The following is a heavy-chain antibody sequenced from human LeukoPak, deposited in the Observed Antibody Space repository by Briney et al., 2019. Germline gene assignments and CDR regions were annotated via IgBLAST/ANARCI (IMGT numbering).Heavy chain of an antibody. Sequence: GGSLRLSCAAPGFTFSSYGMHWVRQAPGKGLEWVAFIRYDGSNKYYADSVKGRFTISRDNSKNTLYLQLNSQRTEDTAVYYCAKSPGGGGSYSCPDYWGQGTLVTVSS. CDR3: AKSPGGGGSYSCPDY. D-gene: IGHD1-26*01. CDR2: IRYDGSNK. CDR1: GFTFSSYG. J-gene: IGHJ4*02. V-gene: IGHV3-30*02.